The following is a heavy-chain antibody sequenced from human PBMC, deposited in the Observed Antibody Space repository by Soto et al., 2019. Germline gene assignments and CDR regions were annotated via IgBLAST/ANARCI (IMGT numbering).Heavy chain of an antibody. Sequence: QVQLVQSGVEVKKPGASVKVSCKASGYTFSNFGISWVRQAPGQGLEWLGWISTDNGDTKYAQKCQGRVTMNTDTATTTVYMELGSLKPDDTAVYYCTRDAKYYDILTGYFVNDYWGQGTLVTVSS. D-gene: IGHD3-9*01. CDR3: TRDAKYYDILTGYFVNDY. J-gene: IGHJ4*02. CDR1: GYTFSNFG. CDR2: ISTDNGDT. V-gene: IGHV1-18*01.